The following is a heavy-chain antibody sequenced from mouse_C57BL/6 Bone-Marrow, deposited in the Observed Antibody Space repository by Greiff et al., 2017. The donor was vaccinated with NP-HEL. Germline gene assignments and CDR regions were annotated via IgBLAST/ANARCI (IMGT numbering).Heavy chain of an antibody. CDR3: ARHSTVVATDWYFDV. D-gene: IGHD1-1*01. CDR1: GFTFSSYG. Sequence: EVQVVESGGDLVKPGGSLKLSCAASGFTFSSYGMSWVRQTPDKRLEWVATISSGGSYTYYPDSVKGRFTISRDNAKNTLYLQMSSLKSEDTAMYYCARHSTVVATDWYFDVWGTGTTVTVSS. CDR2: ISSGGSYT. J-gene: IGHJ1*03. V-gene: IGHV5-6*01.